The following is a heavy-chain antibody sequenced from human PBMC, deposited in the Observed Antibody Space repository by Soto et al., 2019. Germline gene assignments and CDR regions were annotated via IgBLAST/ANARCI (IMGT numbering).Heavy chain of an antibody. CDR1: GFTLSSYA. J-gene: IGHJ4*02. V-gene: IGHV3-30-3*01. CDR3: AREVEYTSAFGISSSFDY. D-gene: IGHD6-19*01. Sequence: GGSLRLSCAASGFTLSSYAIHWVRQAPGKGLEWVTVISKGGSNLYFADSVKGRFTISRDNSKNTLYLQMNSLRSEDTAVCYCAREVEYTSAFGISSSFDYWGQGTLVTVSS. CDR2: ISKGGSNL.